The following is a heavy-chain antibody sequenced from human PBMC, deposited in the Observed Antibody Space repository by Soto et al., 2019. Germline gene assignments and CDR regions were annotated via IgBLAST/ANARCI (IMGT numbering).Heavy chain of an antibody. CDR1: DYTFTSYG. CDR3: ARDLPVYCSGGSCYSAN. CDR2: ISSYNGYT. D-gene: IGHD2-15*01. J-gene: IGHJ4*02. V-gene: IGHV1-18*01. Sequence: ASVKVSCKASDYTFTSYGISWVRQAPGQGLEWMGWISSYNGYTNYAQKLQGRVTMTTDTSTSTAYMELRSLRSDDTAVYYCARDLPVYCSGGSCYSANWGQGTLVTVSS.